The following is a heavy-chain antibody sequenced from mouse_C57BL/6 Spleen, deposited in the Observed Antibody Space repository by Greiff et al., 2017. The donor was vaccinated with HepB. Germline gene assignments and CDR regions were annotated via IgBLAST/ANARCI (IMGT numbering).Heavy chain of an antibody. CDR3: ARSIENYFDY. CDR2: INPNNGGT. CDR1: GYTFTDYY. D-gene: IGHD2-3*01. Sequence: EVQLQQSGPELVKPGASVKISCKASGYTFTDYYMNWVKQSHGKSLEWIGDINPNNGGTSYNQKFKGKATLTVDKSSSTAYMELRSLTSEDSAVYYCARSIENYFDYWGQGTTLTVSS. J-gene: IGHJ2*01. V-gene: IGHV1-26*01.